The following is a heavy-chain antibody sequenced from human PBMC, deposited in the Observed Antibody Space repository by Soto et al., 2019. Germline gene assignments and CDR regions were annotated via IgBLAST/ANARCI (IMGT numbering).Heavy chain of an antibody. CDR2: IYYSGST. V-gene: IGHV4-59*01. CDR1: GGSISSYY. D-gene: IGHD3-22*01. Sequence: SSETLSLTCTVTGGSISSYYWSWIRQPPGKGLEWIGYIYYSGSTNYNPSLKSRVTISVDTSKNQFSLKLSSVTAADTAVYYCARVRGYDSSGYYPDYWGQGTLVTVS. J-gene: IGHJ4*02. CDR3: ARVRGYDSSGYYPDY.